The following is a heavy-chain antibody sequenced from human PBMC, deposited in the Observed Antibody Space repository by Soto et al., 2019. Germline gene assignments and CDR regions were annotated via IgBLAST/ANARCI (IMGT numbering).Heavy chain of an antibody. CDR2: IYYSGST. Sequence: PXETLSLTCTVSGCSISSGGYYWSWIRQHPGKGLEWIGYIYYSGSTYYNPSLKSRVTISVDTSKNQFSLKLSSVTAADTAVYYCARGDGDYGGRVFDYWGQGTLVTVSS. J-gene: IGHJ4*02. CDR1: GCSISSGGYY. D-gene: IGHD4-17*01. CDR3: ARGDGDYGGRVFDY. V-gene: IGHV4-31*03.